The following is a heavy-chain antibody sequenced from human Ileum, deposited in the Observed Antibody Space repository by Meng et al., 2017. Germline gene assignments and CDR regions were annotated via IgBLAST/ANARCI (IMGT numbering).Heavy chain of an antibody. CDR3: ATNKNKKIDY. CDR1: GDSISSSNW. Sequence: VAPPAARPGRVAPSGTLSLTCVVSGDSISSSNWWNWFRQPPGKGLEWIGEIFHTGSTNYNPSLKSRVTISADKSKNQFSLNLSSVTAADTAVYYCATNKNKKIDYWGQGTLVTVSS. J-gene: IGHJ4*02. D-gene: IGHD2/OR15-2a*01. V-gene: IGHV4-4*02. CDR2: IFHTGST.